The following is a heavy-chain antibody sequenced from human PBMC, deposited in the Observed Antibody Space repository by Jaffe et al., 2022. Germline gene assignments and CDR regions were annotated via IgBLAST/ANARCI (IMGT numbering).Heavy chain of an antibody. CDR1: GGSISSGSFY. J-gene: IGHJ4*02. D-gene: IGHD1-26*01. V-gene: IGHV4-61*02. Sequence: QVQLQESGPGLVKPSQTLSLTCTVSGGSISSGSFYWSWIRQPAGKGLEWIGRIYTSGSTNYNPSLNSRVTISLDTSKNQVSLRLTSVTAADTAVYYCARDWPDGGCSEYWGQGTLVTVSS. CDR3: ARDWPDGGCSEY. CDR2: IYTSGST.